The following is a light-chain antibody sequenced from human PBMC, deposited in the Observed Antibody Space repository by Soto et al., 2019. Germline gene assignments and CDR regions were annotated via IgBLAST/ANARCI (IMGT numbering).Light chain of an antibody. V-gene: IGLV2-11*01. CDR1: SSDVGRYNL. CDR2: EVT. CDR3: SSYTGGNPSYV. J-gene: IGLJ1*01. Sequence: QSALTQPRSVSGSPGQSVTIPCTGTSSDVGRYNLVSWYQQHPGEVPKLMIYEVTIRPSGVSDRFSGSKSGNTASLTVSGLQAEDEADYYCSSYTGGNPSYVFGTGTKLTVL.